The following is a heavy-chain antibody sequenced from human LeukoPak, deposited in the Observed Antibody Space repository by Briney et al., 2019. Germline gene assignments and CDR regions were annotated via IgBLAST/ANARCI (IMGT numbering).Heavy chain of an antibody. Sequence: SETLSLTCTVSGGSISSYYWTWIRQPPGKGLEWIGEINHSGSTNYNPSLKTRVTISVDTSKNQFSLNLSSVTAADTAMYYCARRYSSSWGHLDYWGQGTLVTVSS. J-gene: IGHJ4*02. CDR1: GGSISSYY. CDR2: INHSGST. D-gene: IGHD6-13*01. V-gene: IGHV4-34*01. CDR3: ARRYSSSWGHLDY.